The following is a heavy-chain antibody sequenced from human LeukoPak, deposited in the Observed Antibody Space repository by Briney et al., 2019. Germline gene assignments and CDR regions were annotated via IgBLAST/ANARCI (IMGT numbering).Heavy chain of an antibody. D-gene: IGHD4-17*01. CDR3: AVLTYGDYLNDAFDI. CDR1: GYTFTSYG. Sequence: GASAKVSCKASGYTFTSYGISWVRRAPGQGLEWMGWISAYNGNTNYAQKLQGRVTMTTDTSTSTAYMELRSLRSDDTAVYYCAVLTYGDYLNDAFDIWGQGTMVTVSS. V-gene: IGHV1-18*01. J-gene: IGHJ3*02. CDR2: ISAYNGNT.